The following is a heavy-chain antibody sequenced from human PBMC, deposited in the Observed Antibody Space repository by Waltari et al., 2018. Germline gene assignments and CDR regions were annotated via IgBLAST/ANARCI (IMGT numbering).Heavy chain of an antibody. CDR1: VDSVSVTSAAA. V-gene: IGHV6-1*01. Sequence: QVQLPQSGPELVQPPQTPSLPVAVSVDSVSVTSAAAWTWIRPAPTRGLEWLGSTSYRSKWSTEYPGSVRSRIPTDPDTSPHQASRHLHSVTPEDTAVHCLARRSSSRFDSWGQGILVTVSA. J-gene: IGHJ4*02. D-gene: IGHD6-6*01. CDR2: TSYRSKWST. CDR3: ARRSSSRFDS.